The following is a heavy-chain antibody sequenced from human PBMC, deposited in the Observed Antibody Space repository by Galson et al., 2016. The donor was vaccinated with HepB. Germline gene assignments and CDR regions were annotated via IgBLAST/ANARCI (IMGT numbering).Heavy chain of an antibody. D-gene: IGHD3-10*01. CDR3: ATHTYGSGRSPRPPPRVGLGSVDY. CDR1: GGSFSGNY. CDR2: ITPGEGT. V-gene: IGHV4-34*01. J-gene: IGHJ4*02. Sequence: SETLSLTCGVFGGSFSGNYWSWIRQPPGKGLEWIGEITPGEGTKYNPSLESRVTISVDTSKKQFSLKLGSVTAADTAVYYCATHTYGSGRSPRPPPRVGLGSVDYWGQGTLVTVSP.